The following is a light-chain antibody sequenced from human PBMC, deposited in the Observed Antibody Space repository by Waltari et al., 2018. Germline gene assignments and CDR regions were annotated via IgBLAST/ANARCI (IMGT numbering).Light chain of an antibody. J-gene: IGLJ3*02. CDR1: SSDVGAYNY. Sequence: QSALTQPASVSGSPGQSITISCTGSSSDVGAYNYVSWYQQHPGKAPRLIIFDVSNRPSGFSNGFSGSKSGNTASLTISGLQAEDEADYYCASYVSSSTLELFGGGTSLTVL. CDR2: DVS. CDR3: ASYVSSSTLEL. V-gene: IGLV2-14*03.